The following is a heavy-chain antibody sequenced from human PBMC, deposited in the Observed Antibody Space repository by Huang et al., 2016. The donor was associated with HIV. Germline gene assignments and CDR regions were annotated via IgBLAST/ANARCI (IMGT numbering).Heavy chain of an antibody. Sequence: QVQLVQSGAEVKKPGSSVKVSCRASGGTFSSYPMSWVRPAPGQGLEWMVSITPIFGTTTYAQRLQGRVTITADESASTAYMELTSLRSEDTAVYFCAREMTTISPYAFDIWGQGTMVTISS. CDR1: GGTFSSYP. CDR3: AREMTTISPYAFDI. CDR2: ITPIFGTT. V-gene: IGHV1-69*13. J-gene: IGHJ3*02. D-gene: IGHD4-4*01.